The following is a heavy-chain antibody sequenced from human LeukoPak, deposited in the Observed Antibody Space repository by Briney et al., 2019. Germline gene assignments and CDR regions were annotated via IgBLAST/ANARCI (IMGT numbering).Heavy chain of an antibody. V-gene: IGHV4-34*01. CDR2: INHSGST. CDR1: GGSFSGYY. Sequence: SETLSPTCAVHGGSFSGYYWSWIRQPPGKGLEWIGEINHSGSTNYNPSLKSRVTISKDTSKNQFSLRLSSVTAADTAVYYCARGYGSGSYWVYWGQGTLVTVSS. D-gene: IGHD3-10*01. CDR3: ARGYGSGSYWVY. J-gene: IGHJ4*02.